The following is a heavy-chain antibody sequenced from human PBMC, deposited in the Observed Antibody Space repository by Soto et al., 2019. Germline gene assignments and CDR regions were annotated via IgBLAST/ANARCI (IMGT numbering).Heavy chain of an antibody. J-gene: IGHJ4*02. CDR1: GFTYSNAW. D-gene: IGHD2-21*02. V-gene: IGHV3-15*07. Sequence: EVQLVESGGGLVKPGGSLRLSCAASGFTYSNAWMNWVRQAPGKGLEWVGRIKSKTDGGTTDYAAPVKGRFTISRDDSINTLYLQMNSLKTENTAVYYCTTDPHADCGGDCYPQFDYWCQGTLVTVSS. CDR2: IKSKTDGGTT. CDR3: TTDPHADCGGDCYPQFDY.